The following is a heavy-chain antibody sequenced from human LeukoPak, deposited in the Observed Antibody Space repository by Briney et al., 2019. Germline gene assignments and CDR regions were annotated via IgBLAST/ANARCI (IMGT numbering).Heavy chain of an antibody. CDR2: ISGSGGST. Sequence: GGSLRLSCAASGFTVSSNYMSWVRQAPGKGLEWVSAISGSGGSTYYADSVKGRFTISRDNSKNTLYLQMNSLRAEDTAVYYCRGYYDFWDYWGQGTLVTVSS. CDR3: RGYYDFWDY. D-gene: IGHD3-3*01. CDR1: GFTVSSNY. V-gene: IGHV3-23*01. J-gene: IGHJ4*02.